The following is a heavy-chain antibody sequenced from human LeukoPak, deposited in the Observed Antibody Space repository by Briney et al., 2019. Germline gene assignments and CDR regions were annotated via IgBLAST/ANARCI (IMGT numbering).Heavy chain of an antibody. J-gene: IGHJ6*03. D-gene: IGHD4-11*01. CDR2: ISAYNGNT. CDR1: GYTFTSYG. V-gene: IGHV1-18*01. Sequence: ASVKVSCKASGYTFTSYGISWVRQAPGQGLEWMGWISAYNGNTNYAQKLQGRVPMTTDTSTSTAYMELRSLRSDDTAVYYCARSHFFDYSNYYYYYMDVWGKGTTVTVSS. CDR3: ARSHFFDYSNYYYYYMDV.